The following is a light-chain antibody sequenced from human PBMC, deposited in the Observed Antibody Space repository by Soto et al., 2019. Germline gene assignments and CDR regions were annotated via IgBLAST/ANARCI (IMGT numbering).Light chain of an antibody. J-gene: IGKJ1*01. Sequence: DIQMTQSPSTLSASVGDGVTITCRASQSIGSGLAWYQQKPGKAPKLLIYDASNLETGVPSRFSGSGSGTDFTFTISSLQPEDIATYYCQQYDNLLPWTFGQGTKVEIK. CDR3: QQYDNLLPWT. CDR1: QSIGSG. V-gene: IGKV1-33*01. CDR2: DAS.